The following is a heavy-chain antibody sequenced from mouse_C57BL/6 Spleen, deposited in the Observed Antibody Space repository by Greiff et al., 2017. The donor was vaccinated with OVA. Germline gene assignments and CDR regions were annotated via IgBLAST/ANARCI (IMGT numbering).Heavy chain of an antibody. Sequence: QVQLQQSGAELVKPGASVKMSCKASGYTFTSYWITWVKQRPGQGLEWIGDIYPGSGSTNYNEKFKSKATLTVDTSSSTAYMQLSSLTSEDSAVYYCARFITTDFYAMDYWGQGTSVTVSS. CDR2: IYPGSGST. V-gene: IGHV1-55*01. CDR1: GYTFTSYW. D-gene: IGHD1-1*01. CDR3: ARFITTDFYAMDY. J-gene: IGHJ4*01.